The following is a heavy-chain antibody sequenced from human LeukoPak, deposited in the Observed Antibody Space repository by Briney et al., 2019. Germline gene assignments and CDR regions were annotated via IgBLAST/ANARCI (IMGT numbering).Heavy chain of an antibody. CDR2: IIPIFGTA. CDR3: ASGRSSPRAFDY. CDR1: GGTFSSYA. J-gene: IGHJ4*02. Sequence: SVKVSCKASGGTFSSYAISWVRQAPGQGLEWMGGIIPIFGTANYAQKFQGRVTFTAAKATSTAYMELSSLRSEATAVYDCASGRSSPRAFDYWGQGNLVTVSS. V-gene: IGHV1-69*06. D-gene: IGHD1-26*01.